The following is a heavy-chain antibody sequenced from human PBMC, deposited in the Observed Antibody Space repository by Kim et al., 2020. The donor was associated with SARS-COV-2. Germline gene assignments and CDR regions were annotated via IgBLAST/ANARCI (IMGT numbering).Heavy chain of an antibody. J-gene: IGHJ4*01. CDR2: ITDSGGST. CDR3: ANLHFDY. Sequence: GGSLRLSCAASGFTFSGYGMSWVRQVPGKGLEWVSAITDSGGSTYYADSVKGRFTISRDSYKNTLYLQMNSLSAEDTAVSYCANLHFDYWDHGNLLTASS. CDR1: GFTFSGYG. V-gene: IGHV3-23*01.